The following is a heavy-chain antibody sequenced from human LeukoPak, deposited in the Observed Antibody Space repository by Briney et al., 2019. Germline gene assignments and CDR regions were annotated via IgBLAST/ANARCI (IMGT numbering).Heavy chain of an antibody. J-gene: IGHJ4*02. D-gene: IGHD5-12*01. CDR1: GFTFSSYA. Sequence: GGSLRLSYAASGFTFSSYAMSWVRQAPGKGLEWVAAISGSGGSTYYADSVKGRFTISRDNSKNTLYLQMNSLRAEDTAVYYCAKAIGYSGYDRDFDYWGQGTLVTVSS. CDR3: AKAIGYSGYDRDFDY. CDR2: ISGSGGST. V-gene: IGHV3-23*01.